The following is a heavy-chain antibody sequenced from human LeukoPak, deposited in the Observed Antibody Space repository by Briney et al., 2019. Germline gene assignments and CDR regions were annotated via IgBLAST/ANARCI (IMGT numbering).Heavy chain of an antibody. V-gene: IGHV4-39*01. CDR2: ISSSGST. CDR1: GGSFSGYY. D-gene: IGHD3-22*01. Sequence: SETLSLTCAVYGGSFSGYYWGWIRQPPGKGLEWIGSISSSGSTFYNPSLKSRVTTSVDTSKNQFSLKLSSVTATDTAVYHCATTRGDGSGYFAYWGQGTLVT. CDR3: ATTRGDGSGYFAY. J-gene: IGHJ4*02.